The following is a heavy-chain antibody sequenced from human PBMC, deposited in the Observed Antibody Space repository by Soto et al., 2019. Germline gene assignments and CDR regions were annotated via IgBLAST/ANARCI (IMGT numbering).Heavy chain of an antibody. Sequence: ASVKVSCKASGYTFTSYAMQWVRQAPGQRLEWMGWINAGNGNTKYSQKFQGRVTITRDTSASTAYMELSSLRSEDTAVYYCERDPGHSMIVAPFAYWGQGTLVTVSP. J-gene: IGHJ4*02. CDR3: ERDPGHSMIVAPFAY. D-gene: IGHD3-22*01. V-gene: IGHV1-3*01. CDR1: GYTFTSYA. CDR2: INAGNGNT.